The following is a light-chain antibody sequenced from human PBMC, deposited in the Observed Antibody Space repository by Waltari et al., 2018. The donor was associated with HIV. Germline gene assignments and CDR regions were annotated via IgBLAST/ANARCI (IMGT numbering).Light chain of an antibody. CDR3: SSHAGSKVV. CDR2: DVI. J-gene: IGLJ2*01. CDR1: SSDVGGYNY. V-gene: IGLV2-8*01. Sequence: QSALTQPPSASGSPGQSVTLSCTGTSSDVGGYNYVSWHQHHPGKAPKLMIYDVISGPSGVPYRFSGSKSGNPASLTVSGLQPEDEADYYCSSHAGSKVVFGGGTRLTVL.